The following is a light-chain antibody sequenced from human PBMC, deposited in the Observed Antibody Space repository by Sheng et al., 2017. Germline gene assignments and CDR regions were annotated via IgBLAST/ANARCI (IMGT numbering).Light chain of an antibody. CDR1: SSDVGGYNY. CDR3: SSYAGTYTWV. Sequence: QSALTQPRSVSGSPGQSVTISCTGTSSDVGGYNYVSWFQQYPGKGPKLIIYDVTKRPSGVPDRFSGSKSGNTASLAVSGLQEEDEADYYCSSYAGTYTWVFGAGTRLTV. J-gene: IGLJ3*02. V-gene: IGLV2-11*01. CDR2: DVT.